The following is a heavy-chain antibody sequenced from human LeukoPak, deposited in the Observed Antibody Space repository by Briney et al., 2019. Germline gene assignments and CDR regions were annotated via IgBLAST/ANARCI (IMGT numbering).Heavy chain of an antibody. J-gene: IGHJ3*02. CDR3: ARKTYYDILTGYYPAFDI. Sequence: SVKVSCKASGYTYTSDDINWVRQATGQDLEWMGWMNPNSGNTGYAQKFQGRVTMTRNIATSTAYMELSSLRSEDTAVYYCARKTYYDILTGYYPAFDIWGQGTVVTVSS. D-gene: IGHD3-9*01. V-gene: IGHV1-8*01. CDR2: MNPNSGNT. CDR1: GYTYTSDD.